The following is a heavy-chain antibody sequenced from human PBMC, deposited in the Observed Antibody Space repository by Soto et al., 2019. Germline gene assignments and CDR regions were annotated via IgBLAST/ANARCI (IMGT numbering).Heavy chain of an antibody. Sequence: SETLTLTCTDSGGSISSADYYWSWVRQPPGKGLEWIGYIYYSGSTFFNPSLKSRVTISKDTSRNQFSLRLNSVTAADTAVYYCARAIVVTIGGMDVWGQGTTVTVSS. CDR2: IYYSGST. CDR1: GGSISSADYY. CDR3: ARAIVVTIGGMDV. D-gene: IGHD5-12*01. J-gene: IGHJ6*02. V-gene: IGHV4-30-4*01.